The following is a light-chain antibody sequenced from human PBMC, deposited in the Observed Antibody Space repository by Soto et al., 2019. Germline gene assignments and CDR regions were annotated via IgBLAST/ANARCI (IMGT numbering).Light chain of an antibody. CDR3: HQRQSWPRT. J-gene: IGKJ1*01. V-gene: IGKV4-1*01. CDR1: RSVIFTSNNKNY. Sequence: DVVMTQSPDSLAVSLGERASINCRSSRSVIFTSNNKNYLAWYQQKPGKAPELLIYAASTLQSGVPSRFSGSGPGTDFTLTISNVEPEDFAVYYCHQRQSWPRTFGQGTKVDIK. CDR2: AAS.